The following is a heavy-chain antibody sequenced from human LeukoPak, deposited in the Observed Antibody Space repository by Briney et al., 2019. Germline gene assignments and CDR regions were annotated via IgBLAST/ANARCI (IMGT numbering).Heavy chain of an antibody. J-gene: IGHJ4*02. V-gene: IGHV1-2*02. CDR2: INPNSGGT. D-gene: IGHD2-15*01. CDR1: GYTVTGYY. Sequence: GASVKVSCKASGYTVTGYYMHGVRQAPGQGLEWMGWINPNSGGTNYAQKFQGRVTMTRDTSISTAYMELSRLRSDDTAVYYCARLDCSGGSCYSPRSGSIDYWGQGTLVTVSS. CDR3: ARLDCSGGSCYSPRSGSIDY.